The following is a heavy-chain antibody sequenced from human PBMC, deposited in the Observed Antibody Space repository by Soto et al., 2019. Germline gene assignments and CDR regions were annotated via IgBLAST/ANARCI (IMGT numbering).Heavy chain of an antibody. V-gene: IGHV1-46*01. D-gene: IGHD1-26*01. J-gene: IGHJ4*02. CDR1: GYTFTAYY. Sequence: QVQLVQSGAEEKNPGASVKVSCKASGYTFTAYYIHWVRQAPGQGLEWMGVINPSSGNTPYAQKFQGRVTVTRDTSTSTVYMELSSLRSDDTAVYYCARASIMGPTTLVDYWGQGTLVTVSS. CDR3: ARASIMGPTTLVDY. CDR2: INPSSGNT.